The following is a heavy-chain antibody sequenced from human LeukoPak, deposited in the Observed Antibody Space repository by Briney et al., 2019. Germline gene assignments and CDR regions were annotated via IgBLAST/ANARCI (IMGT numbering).Heavy chain of an antibody. D-gene: IGHD3-10*01. CDR2: IYYSGSI. V-gene: IGHV4-59*08. Sequence: SETLSLTCTVSGGSIDSYYWSWVRQPPGKGLEWIGYIYYSGSINYNPSLKSRVTIAVDTSKNQFSLKLSSVTAADTAVYYCARLRVVRGVIDPDFDYWGQGTLVTVSS. CDR1: GGSIDSYY. CDR3: ARLRVVRGVIDPDFDY. J-gene: IGHJ4*02.